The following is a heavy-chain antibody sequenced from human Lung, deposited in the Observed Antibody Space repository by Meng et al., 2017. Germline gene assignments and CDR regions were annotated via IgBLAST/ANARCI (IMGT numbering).Heavy chain of an antibody. V-gene: IGHV3-23*01. J-gene: IGHJ4*02. CDR1: GFTFSGYA. CDR3: AKDLGASSSYYFDY. CDR2: VSGSDDIA. Sequence: EVQLLESGGGLGQPGGFLRLSCVASGFTFSGYAMTWVRQAPGKGLEWVSSVSGSDDIAYYGDSVKGRVTISRDNSKNTLYLQMNSLRAEDTAVYFCAKDLGASSSYYFDYWGQGTLVTVSS. D-gene: IGHD6-6*01.